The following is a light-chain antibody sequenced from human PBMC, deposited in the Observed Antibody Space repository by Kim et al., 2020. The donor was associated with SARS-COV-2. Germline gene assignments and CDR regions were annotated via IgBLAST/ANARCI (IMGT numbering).Light chain of an antibody. V-gene: IGKV3-20*01. CDR2: GAS. Sequence: APGERATPPCRASQSVSSTNLAWYQQKPGQAPRLVIYGASTRATGIPDRFSGGGSGTDFTLTISRLEPEDFAVYYCQHYGSSLWTFAQGTKVDIK. CDR1: QSVSSTN. CDR3: QHYGSSLWT. J-gene: IGKJ1*01.